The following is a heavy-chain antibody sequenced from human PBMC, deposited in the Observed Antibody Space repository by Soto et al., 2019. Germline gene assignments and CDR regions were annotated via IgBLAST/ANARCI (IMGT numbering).Heavy chain of an antibody. V-gene: IGHV4-34*01. CDR3: ARRIAMIVVVFDS. CDR1: GDSFSGYY. Sequence: QEQVQQWGAGLLKPSETLSLTCAVHGDSFSGYYWSWIRQSPGKGLEWIGEIDHSGSANYNPSLTXRXXISVDTSSQQVSLKLSSVTAADTAVYYCARRIAMIVVVFDSWGQGTLVTVSS. CDR2: IDHSGSA. D-gene: IGHD3-22*01. J-gene: IGHJ4*02.